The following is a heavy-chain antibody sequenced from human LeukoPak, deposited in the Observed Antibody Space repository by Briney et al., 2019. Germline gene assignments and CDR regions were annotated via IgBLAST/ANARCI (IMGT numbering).Heavy chain of an antibody. V-gene: IGHV3-21*01. CDR3: ARVSRGKWELLGAHDY. D-gene: IGHD1-26*01. J-gene: IGHJ4*02. CDR2: FSRSNRYT. Sequence: GGSLRLSCAAPGFTFSYYSMNWVRQAPGKGLEWVSSFSRSNRYTYYADSVKGRFTISRDNAKNSLDLQMNSLRAEDTAVYFCARVSRGKWELLGAHDYWGQGTLVTVSS. CDR1: GFTFSYYS.